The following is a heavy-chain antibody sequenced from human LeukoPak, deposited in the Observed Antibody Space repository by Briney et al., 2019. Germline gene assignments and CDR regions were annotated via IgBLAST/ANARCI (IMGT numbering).Heavy chain of an antibody. Sequence: PSETLSLTCAVYGGSFSGYYWSWIRQPPGKGLEWIGEINHSGSTNYNPSLKSRVTISVDTSKNQFSLKLSSVTAADTAVYYCARVGDSSDYYYLADYLNYWGQGTLVTVSS. D-gene: IGHD3-22*01. CDR2: INHSGST. CDR3: ARVGDSSDYYYLADYLNY. J-gene: IGHJ4*02. CDR1: GGSFSGYY. V-gene: IGHV4-34*01.